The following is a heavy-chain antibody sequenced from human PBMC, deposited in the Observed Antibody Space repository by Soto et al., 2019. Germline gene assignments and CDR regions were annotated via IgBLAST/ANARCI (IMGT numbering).Heavy chain of an antibody. Sequence: ASVKVSCKASGYTFTSYYMHWVRQAPGQGLEWMGIINPSGGSTSYAQKFQGRVTMTRDTSTSTVYMELSSLRSEDTAVYYCARGKDSRRWPAGWYFDYWGQGTLVTVSS. D-gene: IGHD6-13*01. J-gene: IGHJ4*02. CDR3: ARGKDSRRWPAGWYFDY. CDR1: GYTFTSYY. CDR2: INPSGGST. V-gene: IGHV1-46*01.